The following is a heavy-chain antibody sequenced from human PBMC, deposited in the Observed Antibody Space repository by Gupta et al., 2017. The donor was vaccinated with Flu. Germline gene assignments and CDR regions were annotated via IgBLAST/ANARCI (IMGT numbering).Heavy chain of an antibody. CDR3: ATVTTGC. CDR2: INTDGSST. J-gene: IGHJ4*02. Sequence: QWVRQAPGKGLVWVSRINTDGSSTTYADSVKGRFTISRDNAKNTLYLQMNSLGADDTGVYYCATVTTGCWGQGTLVTVSS. V-gene: IGHV3-74*03. D-gene: IGHD4-17*01.